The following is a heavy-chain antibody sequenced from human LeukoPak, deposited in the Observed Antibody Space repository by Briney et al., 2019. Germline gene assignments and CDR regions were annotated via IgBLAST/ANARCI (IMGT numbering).Heavy chain of an antibody. D-gene: IGHD3-10*01. CDR2: ISYDGSNK. CDR1: GFTFSSYG. CDR3: AKNLMVTAFDY. V-gene: IGHV3-30*18. J-gene: IGHJ4*02. Sequence: GGSLRLSCAPSGFTFSSYGMHWVGQAAGKGLEWVAVISYDGSNKYYADSVKGRFTISRDNSKNTLYLQMNSLRAADTDVYYCAKNLMVTAFDYWGQGTLVTVSS.